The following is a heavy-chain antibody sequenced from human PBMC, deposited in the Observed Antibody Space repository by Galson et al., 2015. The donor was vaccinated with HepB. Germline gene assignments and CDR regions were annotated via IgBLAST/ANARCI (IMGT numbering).Heavy chain of an antibody. CDR1: GFNFNDYA. J-gene: IGHJ4*02. CDR3: AKDVYSWGAVGTIDY. V-gene: IGHV3-30-3*02. D-gene: IGHD6-13*01. CDR2: ISPDGSYR. Sequence: SLRLSCAASGFNFNDYAMHWVRQAPGKGLEWLAAISPDGSYRPYADSGKGRFTISRDNSDNTLSLQMNSLRPEDTAIYYCAKDVYSWGAVGTIDYWGRGTLVTVSS.